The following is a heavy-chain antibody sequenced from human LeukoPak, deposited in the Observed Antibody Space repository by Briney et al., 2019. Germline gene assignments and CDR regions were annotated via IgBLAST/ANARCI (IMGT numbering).Heavy chain of an antibody. CDR1: GYTFTDSF. CDR3: ARGEVPPHYFDS. V-gene: IGHV1-69*13. Sequence: AASVKVSCKASGYTFTDSFLQWVRQAPGQGLEWMGGIIPIFGTANYAQRFQGRVTITADESTTTAYMEVSSLRSEDTAVYYCARGEVPPHYFDSWGQGTLVTVSS. CDR2: IIPIFGTA. J-gene: IGHJ4*02.